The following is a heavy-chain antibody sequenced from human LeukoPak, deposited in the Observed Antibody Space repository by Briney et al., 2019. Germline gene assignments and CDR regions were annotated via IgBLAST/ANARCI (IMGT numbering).Heavy chain of an antibody. CDR2: IYTSGST. CDR1: GGSISSHY. CDR3: AGGSSSWFPYWYFDL. J-gene: IGHJ2*01. D-gene: IGHD6-13*01. Sequence: PETLSLTCTVSGGSISSHYWSWIRQPAGKGLEWIGRIYTSGSTNYNPSLKSRVTMSVDTSKNQFSLKLSSVTAADTAVYYCAGGSSSWFPYWYFDLWGRGTLVTVSS. V-gene: IGHV4-4*07.